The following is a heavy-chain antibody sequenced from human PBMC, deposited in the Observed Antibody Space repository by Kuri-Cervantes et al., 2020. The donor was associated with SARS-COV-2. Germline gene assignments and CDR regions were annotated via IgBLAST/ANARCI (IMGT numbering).Heavy chain of an antibody. D-gene: IGHD3-10*01. V-gene: IGHV3-23*01. CDR1: GFTFSNYA. CDR3: ARDEGSYYYYMDV. Sequence: GGSLRLSCAAAGFTFSNYAASWVRQAPGKGLEWVSYINGYGDRTHYVDSVKGRLTISRDNAKNSLYLQMNSLRAEDTAVYYCARDEGSYYYYMDVWGKGTTVTVSS. CDR2: INGYGDRT. J-gene: IGHJ6*03.